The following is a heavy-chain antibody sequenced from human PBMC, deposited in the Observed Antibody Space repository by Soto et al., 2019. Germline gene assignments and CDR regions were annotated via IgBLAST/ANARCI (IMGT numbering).Heavy chain of an antibody. V-gene: IGHV3-49*03. CDR2: IRSKAYGGTT. Sequence: GGSLRLSCTASGFTFCDYAMSWFRQAPGKGLEWVGFIRSKAYGGTTEYAASVKGRFTISRDDSKSIAYLQMNSLKTEDTAVYYCTRKYLNWFDPWGQGTLVTVSS. J-gene: IGHJ5*02. CDR3: TRKYLNWFDP. CDR1: GFTFCDYA.